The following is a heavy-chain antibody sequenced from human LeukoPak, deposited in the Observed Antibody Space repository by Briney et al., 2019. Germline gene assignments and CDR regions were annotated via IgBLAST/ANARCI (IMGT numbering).Heavy chain of an antibody. CDR2: IGTSGSSI. J-gene: IGHJ4*02. D-gene: IGHD2-2*01. CDR1: GFTFSDYY. V-gene: IGHV3-11*04. Sequence: TTGGSLRLSCAASGFTFSDYYMSWIRQAPGKGLEWVSYIGTSGSSIYYADSVEGRFTISRDNAKNSLYLQMNSLRAEDTTVYYCARGVGYCSGPSCPRHYFDYWGQGTLVTVSS. CDR3: ARGVGYCSGPSCPRHYFDY.